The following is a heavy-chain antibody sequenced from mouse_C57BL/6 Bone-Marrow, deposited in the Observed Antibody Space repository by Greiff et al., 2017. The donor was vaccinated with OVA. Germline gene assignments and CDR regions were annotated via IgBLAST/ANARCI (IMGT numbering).Heavy chain of an antibody. J-gene: IGHJ4*01. D-gene: IGHD2-3*01. CDR3: ARDDSWDMDY. Sequence: QVQLQQPGAELVMPGASVKLSCKASGYTFTSYWMHWVKQRPGQGLEWIGEIDPSDSYTNYNQKFKGKSTLTVDKSSSTAYMQLSSLTSEDYAVYYCARDDSWDMDYWGQGTSVTVSS. V-gene: IGHV1-69*01. CDR2: IDPSDSYT. CDR1: GYTFTSYW.